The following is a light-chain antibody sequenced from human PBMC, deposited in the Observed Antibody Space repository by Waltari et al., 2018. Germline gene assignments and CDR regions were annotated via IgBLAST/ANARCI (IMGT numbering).Light chain of an antibody. Sequence: QSALTQPPSASGSPGQSVTISCPGTGSAVGGYNYVSWYQQHPGKAPKLMIYEVSKRPSGVPDRFSGSKSGNTASLTVSGLQSEDEADYYCSSYAGSFPYVFGTGTKVTVL. V-gene: IGLV2-8*01. CDR3: SSYAGSFPYV. CDR1: GSAVGGYNY. CDR2: EVS. J-gene: IGLJ1*01.